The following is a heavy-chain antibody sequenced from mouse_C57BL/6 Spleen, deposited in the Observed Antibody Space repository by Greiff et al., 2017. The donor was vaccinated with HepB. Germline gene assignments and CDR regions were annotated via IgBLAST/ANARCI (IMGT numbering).Heavy chain of an antibody. CDR3: ARGGDGYYPYYAMDY. V-gene: IGHV5-17*01. CDR2: ISSGSSTI. CDR1: GFTFSDYG. J-gene: IGHJ4*01. D-gene: IGHD2-3*01. Sequence: EVHLVESGGGLVKPGGSLKLSCAASGFTFSDYGMHWVRQAPEKGLEWVAYISSGSSTIYYADTVKGRFTISRDNAKNTLFLQMTSLRSEDTAMYYCARGGDGYYPYYAMDYWGQGTSVTVSS.